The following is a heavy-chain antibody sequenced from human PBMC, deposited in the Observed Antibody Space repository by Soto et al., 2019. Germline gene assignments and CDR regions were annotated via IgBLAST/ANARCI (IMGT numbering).Heavy chain of an antibody. V-gene: IGHV3-30*18. CDR2: ITYDGSNK. Sequence: PGGSLRLACAASGFTFSTYAMGWVRLAPGKGLEWVAVITYDGSNKYYADSVKGRFTISRDNSKNTLYLQMNSLRAEDTAVYYCAKGVGSSWKKQLLPHWYWGQGTLVTVSS. J-gene: IGHJ4*02. D-gene: IGHD6-13*01. CDR1: GFTFSTYA. CDR3: AKGVGSSWKKQLLPHWY.